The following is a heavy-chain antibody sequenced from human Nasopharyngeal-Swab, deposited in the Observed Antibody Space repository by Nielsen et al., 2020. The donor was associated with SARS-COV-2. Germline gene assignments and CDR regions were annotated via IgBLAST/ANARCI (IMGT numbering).Heavy chain of an antibody. CDR1: GASISSSNYY. J-gene: IGHJ4*01. Sequence: SETLSLTCTVSGASISSSNYYWGWIRQPPGKGLEWIGTIYYSGNTYFNPSLKSRVTMSVDTSKHQFSLNLSSVTAADTALYYPPLPLLFSSFDYWDHGTLVTVSS. V-gene: IGHV4-39*01. CDR2: IYYSGNT. CDR3: PLPLLFSSFDY. D-gene: IGHD2/OR15-2a*01.